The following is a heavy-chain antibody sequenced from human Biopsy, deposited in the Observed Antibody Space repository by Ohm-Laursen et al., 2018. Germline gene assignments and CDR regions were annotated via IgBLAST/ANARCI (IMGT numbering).Heavy chain of an antibody. V-gene: IGHV3-9*01. D-gene: IGHD2-15*01. CDR3: AKIHCSGGSCYPSAFDM. J-gene: IGHJ3*02. Sequence: SLRLSCSAFGFIFDDYAMHWVRQAPGKGLEWVSGISWNSVGIGYADSVKGRFTISRDNAKNFLYLQMNNLRPEDTALYYCAKIHCSGGSCYPSAFDMWGHGTRVTVS. CDR1: GFIFDDYA. CDR2: ISWNSVGI.